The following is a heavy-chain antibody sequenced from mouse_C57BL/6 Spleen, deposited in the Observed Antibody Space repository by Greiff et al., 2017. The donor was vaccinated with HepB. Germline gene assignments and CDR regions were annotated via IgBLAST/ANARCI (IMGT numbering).Heavy chain of an antibody. Sequence: QVQLQQSGPELVKPGASVKISCKASGYAFSSSWMNWVKQRPGKGLEWIGRIYPGDGDTNYNGKFKGKATLTADKSSSTAYMQLSSLTSEDSAVYIGAREGNYYGSGFAYWGQGTLVTVSA. V-gene: IGHV1-82*01. CDR2: IYPGDGDT. J-gene: IGHJ3*01. CDR3: AREGNYYGSGFAY. D-gene: IGHD1-1*01. CDR1: GYAFSSSW.